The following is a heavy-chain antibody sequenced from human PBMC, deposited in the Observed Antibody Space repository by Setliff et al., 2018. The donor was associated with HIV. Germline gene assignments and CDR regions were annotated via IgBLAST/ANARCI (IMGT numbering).Heavy chain of an antibody. V-gene: IGHV5-10-1*01. J-gene: IGHJ4*02. Sequence: GESLKISCKGSGYSFTNYWISWVRQMPGKGLEWMGGIDPSDSYTNYSPSFQGHVTISPDKSISTAYLQWSSLKASDTAMYYCARHVLDYYGSGNYPFDHWGQGTLVTVSS. D-gene: IGHD3-10*01. CDR1: GYSFTNYW. CDR3: ARHVLDYYGSGNYPFDH. CDR2: IDPSDSYT.